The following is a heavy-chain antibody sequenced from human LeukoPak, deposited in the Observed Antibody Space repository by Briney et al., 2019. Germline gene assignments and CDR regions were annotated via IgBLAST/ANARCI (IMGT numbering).Heavy chain of an antibody. J-gene: IGHJ4*02. Sequence: ASVKVSCKASGYTFTGYYMHWVRQAPGQGLEWMGWMNPNSGNTGYAQKFQGRVTITRNTSISTAYMELSSLRSEDTAVYYCARTLAADIQLWSDGFLDYWGQGTLVTVSS. D-gene: IGHD5-18*01. CDR1: GYTFTGYY. CDR2: MNPNSGNT. CDR3: ARTLAADIQLWSDGFLDY. V-gene: IGHV1-8*03.